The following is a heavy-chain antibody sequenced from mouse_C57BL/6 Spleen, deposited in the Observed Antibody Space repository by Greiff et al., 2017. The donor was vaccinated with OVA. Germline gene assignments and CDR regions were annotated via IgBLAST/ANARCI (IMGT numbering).Heavy chain of an antibody. Sequence: VQLQQPGAELVRPGTSVKLSCKASGYTFTSYWMHWVKQRPGQGLEWIGVIDPSDSYTNYNQKFKGKATLTVDTSSSTAYMQLSSLTSEYSAVEYCARSGLLYAMDYWGQGTSVTVSS. J-gene: IGHJ4*01. CDR2: IDPSDSYT. CDR3: ARSGLLYAMDY. D-gene: IGHD1-3*01. V-gene: IGHV1-59*01. CDR1: GYTFTSYW.